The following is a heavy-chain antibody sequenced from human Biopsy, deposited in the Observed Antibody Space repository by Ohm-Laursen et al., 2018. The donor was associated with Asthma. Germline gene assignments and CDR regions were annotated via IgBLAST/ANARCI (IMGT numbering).Heavy chain of an antibody. Sequence: SVKVSCKASGGTLNNYAINWVRQAPGQGLEWMGGISPIFGSIKYAEKFQGRVTLTADVFTNTVHMELTSLRSDDTAVYYCARGSKIGRPRLVFNWVRTDYYYSLDVWGQGTTVTVSS. J-gene: IGHJ6*02. CDR2: ISPIFGSI. CDR1: GGTLNNYA. D-gene: IGHD7-27*01. V-gene: IGHV1-69*13. CDR3: ARGSKIGRPRLVFNWVRTDYYYSLDV.